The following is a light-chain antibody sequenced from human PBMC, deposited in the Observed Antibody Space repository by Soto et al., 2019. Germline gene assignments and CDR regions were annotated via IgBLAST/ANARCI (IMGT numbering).Light chain of an antibody. J-gene: IGKJ1*01. CDR3: QQSYSTPPWT. Sequence: DIQMTQSPSSLSASVGDRVTITCRASQSISSYLNWYQQKPGKAPKLLIYAASSLQSGVPSRFSGSGSGTDFAITISSLPPEEFATYYCQQSYSTPPWTFGQGTKVEIK. V-gene: IGKV1-39*01. CDR1: QSISSY. CDR2: AAS.